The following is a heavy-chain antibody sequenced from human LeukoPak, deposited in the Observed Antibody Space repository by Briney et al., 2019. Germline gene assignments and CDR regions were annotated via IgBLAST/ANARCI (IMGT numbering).Heavy chain of an antibody. CDR3: ARNEYSSGWFADY. D-gene: IGHD6-19*01. CDR1: AFTFSSYG. V-gene: IGHV3-30*02. CDR2: IRYDGSNK. J-gene: IGHJ4*02. Sequence: GGSLRLSCAASAFTFSSYGMHWVRQAPGKGLEWVAFIRYDGSNKYYADSVKGRFTISRDNSKNTLYLQMNSLRAEDTAVYYCARNEYSSGWFADYWGQGTLVTVSS.